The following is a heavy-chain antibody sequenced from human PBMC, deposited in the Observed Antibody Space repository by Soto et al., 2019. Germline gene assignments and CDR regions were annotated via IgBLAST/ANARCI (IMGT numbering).Heavy chain of an antibody. Sequence: VKLGQPGPEVKKPGASGKVSCKASGLTLTGYYMNGVRQAPGQGLEGMGWINPNTGGTNYAQKFQGRVTMTRDTLELSRLTFDDTAVYYCARSALVLQVYLPAADWFDPWGQGTLVTVSS. V-gene: IGHV1-2*02. CDR2: INPNTGGT. D-gene: IGHD2-8*01. J-gene: IGHJ5*02. CDR3: ARSALVLQVYLPAADWFDP. CDR1: GLTLTGYY.